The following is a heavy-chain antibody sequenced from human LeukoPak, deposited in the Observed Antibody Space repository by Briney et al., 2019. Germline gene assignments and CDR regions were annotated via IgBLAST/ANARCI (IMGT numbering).Heavy chain of an antibody. CDR2: IYWDDDK. Sequence: SGPTLVKPTQTLTLTCSFSGFSLSSRGVYVGWIRQPPGKALEWLALIYWDDDKRYNPSLKSRLTISKDTSKNQVVLTVTNMDPVDTATYYCAHAHTCITLIRGENAYDIWGQGTMVTVPS. CDR1: GFSLSSRGVY. V-gene: IGHV2-5*02. CDR3: AHAHTCITLIRGENAYDI. J-gene: IGHJ3*02. D-gene: IGHD3-10*01.